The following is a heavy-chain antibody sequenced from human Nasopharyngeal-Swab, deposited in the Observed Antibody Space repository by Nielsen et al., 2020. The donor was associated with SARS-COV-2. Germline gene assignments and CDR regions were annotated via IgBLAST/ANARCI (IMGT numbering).Heavy chain of an antibody. V-gene: IGHV4-31*03. CDR3: ARGSGWTLDY. D-gene: IGHD6-19*01. CDR2: ISYRGST. CDR1: GGSINSGDSC. Sequence: TLSLTCTVSGGSINSGDSCWSWIRQHPGKGLEWIGYISYRGSTYYNPSLKSRVTISVDTSKNQVSLNLSSVTAADTAVYYCARGSGWTLDYWGQGTLVTVSS. J-gene: IGHJ4*02.